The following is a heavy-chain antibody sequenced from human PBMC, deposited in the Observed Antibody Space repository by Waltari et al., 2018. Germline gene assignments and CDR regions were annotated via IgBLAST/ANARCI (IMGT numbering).Heavy chain of an antibody. J-gene: IGHJ4*02. D-gene: IGHD6-6*01. Sequence: EVQLLESGGGLVQPGGSLRLSCAASGFTFSSYAMSWVRQAPGKGLEWVSAVRGSGGSTYYADSVKGRFTISRDKSKNTLYLQVNSLGAEDTAVYYCAKNLEYSSSSCPGYWCQGTLVTVSS. V-gene: IGHV3-23*01. CDR3: AKNLEYSSSSCPGY. CDR1: GFTFSSYA. CDR2: VRGSGGST.